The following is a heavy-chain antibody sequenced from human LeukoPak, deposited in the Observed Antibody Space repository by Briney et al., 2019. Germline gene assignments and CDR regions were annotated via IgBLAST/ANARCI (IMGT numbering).Heavy chain of an antibody. V-gene: IGHV3-20*04. Sequence: GGSLRLSCTASGFTFSNAWMSWVRQAPGKGLEWVSGINWNGGSTGYADSVKGRFTISRDNAKNSLYLQMNSLRAEDTALYYCAREGYDSSGYYYGAFDIWGQGTMVTVSS. D-gene: IGHD3-22*01. CDR2: INWNGGST. J-gene: IGHJ3*02. CDR1: GFTFSNAW. CDR3: AREGYDSSGYYYGAFDI.